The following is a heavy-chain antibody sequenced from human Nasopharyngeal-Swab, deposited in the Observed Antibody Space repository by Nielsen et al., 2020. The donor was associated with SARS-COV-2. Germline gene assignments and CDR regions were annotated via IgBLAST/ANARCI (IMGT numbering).Heavy chain of an antibody. J-gene: IGHJ6*03. Sequence: WIRQPPGKGLEWVAVISYDGSKRFYLDSVKGRFTISRDNSKNTLYLQMNSLRPEDTAAYYCARDGGFRNSPSCSSFYYMDVWGTGTTVTVSS. CDR3: ARDGGFRNSPSCSSFYYMDV. CDR2: ISYDGSKR. V-gene: IGHV3-30*03. D-gene: IGHD2-2*01.